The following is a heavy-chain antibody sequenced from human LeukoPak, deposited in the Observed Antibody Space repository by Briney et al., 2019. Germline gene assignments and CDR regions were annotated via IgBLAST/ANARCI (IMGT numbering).Heavy chain of an antibody. V-gene: IGHV4-34*01. D-gene: IGHD3-9*01. CDR2: INHSGST. Sequence: SETLSLTCAVYGGSFSGYYWSWIRQPPGKGLEWIGEINHSGSTNYNPSLKSRVTISVDTSKNQFSLKLSSVTAADTAVYYCARRTYYDILTGLLHYYYGMDVWGQGTTVTVSS. J-gene: IGHJ6*02. CDR1: GGSFSGYY. CDR3: ARRTYYDILTGLLHYYYGMDV.